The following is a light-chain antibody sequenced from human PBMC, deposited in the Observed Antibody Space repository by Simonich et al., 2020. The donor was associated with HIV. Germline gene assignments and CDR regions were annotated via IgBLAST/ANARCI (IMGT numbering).Light chain of an antibody. V-gene: IGKV3-11*01. CDR1: QSVSSD. Sequence: EIVMTQSPATLSVSPGERATLSCRASQSVSSDLAWYHQEPGQAPRLLIYDASNRATGIPARFSGSGSGTDFTLTISSLEPEDFAVYYCQQRSKWPLTFGGGTKVEIK. CDR2: DAS. J-gene: IGKJ4*01. CDR3: QQRSKWPLT.